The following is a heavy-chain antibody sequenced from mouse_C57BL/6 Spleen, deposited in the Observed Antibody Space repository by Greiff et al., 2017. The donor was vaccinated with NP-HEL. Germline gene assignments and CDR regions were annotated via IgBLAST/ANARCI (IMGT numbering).Heavy chain of an antibody. CDR1: GFSLSTFGMG. CDR2: ICWDDDK. D-gene: IGHD1-1*01. V-gene: IGHV8-8*01. Sequence: QVTLKESGPGILQPSQTLSLTCSFSGFSLSTFGMGVGWIRQPSGKGLEWLAHICWDDDKSYNPALKSRLTISKDTSKNQVFLKIANVDTADTATYYCARIYYGSSYDYFDYWGQGTTLTVSS. J-gene: IGHJ2*01. CDR3: ARIYYGSSYDYFDY.